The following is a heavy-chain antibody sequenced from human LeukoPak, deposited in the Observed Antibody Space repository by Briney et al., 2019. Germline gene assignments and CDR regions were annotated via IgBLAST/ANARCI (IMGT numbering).Heavy chain of an antibody. J-gene: IGHJ4*02. V-gene: IGHV4-59*01. Sequence: SETLSLTCTVSGGSISNYYWTWIRQPPGKGLEWIGYIYYSGSTNYNPSLKSRVTISVDTSKNQFSLKLSSVTAADTAVYYCAREVRGYIDYWGQGTLVTVSS. CDR1: GGSISNYY. CDR2: IYYSGST. CDR3: AREVRGYIDY. D-gene: IGHD5-18*01.